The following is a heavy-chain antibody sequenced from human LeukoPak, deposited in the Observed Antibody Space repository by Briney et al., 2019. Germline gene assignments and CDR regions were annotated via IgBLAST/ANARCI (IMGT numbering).Heavy chain of an antibody. V-gene: IGHV1-18*01. J-gene: IGHJ4*02. D-gene: IGHD2-15*01. Sequence: GASVKVSCKASGYTFTSYGISWVRQAPGQGLEWMGWISAYNGNTNYAQKLQGRVTMTTDTSTSTAYMELSSLRSEDTAVYYCARGLGYCSGGSCYSNWGQGTLVTVSS. CDR2: ISAYNGNT. CDR3: ARGLGYCSGGSCYSN. CDR1: GYTFTSYG.